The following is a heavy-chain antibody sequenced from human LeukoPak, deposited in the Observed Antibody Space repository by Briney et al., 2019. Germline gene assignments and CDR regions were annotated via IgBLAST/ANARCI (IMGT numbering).Heavy chain of an antibody. V-gene: IGHV4-39*01. D-gene: IGHD3-10*01. CDR1: GGSISSSSYY. J-gene: IGHJ4*02. Sequence: SETLSLTCTVSGGSISSSSYYWGWIRQPPGKGLEWIGSICYSGSTYYNPSLKSRVTISVDTSKNQFSLKLSSVTAADTAVYYCARHVGYYGPGSYPDYWGQGTLVTVSS. CDR2: ICYSGST. CDR3: ARHVGYYGPGSYPDY.